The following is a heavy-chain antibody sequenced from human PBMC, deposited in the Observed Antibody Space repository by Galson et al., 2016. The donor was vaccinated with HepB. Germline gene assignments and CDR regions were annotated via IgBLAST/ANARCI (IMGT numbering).Heavy chain of an antibody. V-gene: IGHV3-23*01. D-gene: IGHD2/OR15-2a*01. CDR3: ARAPIVIVPVYTYFGLNI. J-gene: IGHJ6*02. CDR1: GFTFNKYG. Sequence: SLRLSCAASGFTFNKYGLNLVRQSPGKGLEWLSLISGSGGRTYYADSAKGRLTISQDNSNNTLHLQMTSLRVEDTAIYFCARAPIVIVPVYTYFGLNIWGQGTTVTVSS. CDR2: ISGSGGRT.